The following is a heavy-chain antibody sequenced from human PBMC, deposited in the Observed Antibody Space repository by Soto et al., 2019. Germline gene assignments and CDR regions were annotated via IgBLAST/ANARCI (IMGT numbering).Heavy chain of an antibody. J-gene: IGHJ4*02. Sequence: ESGGGLVQPGGSLRLSCAASEFTVSSNYMSWVRQAPGKGLEWVSVIYSGGSTYYANSVKGRFTISRDNSENTLYLQMNSLRAEDTAVYYCARTCSGGTCSFDYWGQGTLVTVSS. CDR2: IYSGGST. V-gene: IGHV3-66*01. CDR1: EFTVSSNY. CDR3: ARTCSGGTCSFDY. D-gene: IGHD2-15*01.